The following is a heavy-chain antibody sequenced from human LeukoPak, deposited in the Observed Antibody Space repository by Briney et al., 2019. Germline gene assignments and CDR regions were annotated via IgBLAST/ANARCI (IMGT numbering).Heavy chain of an antibody. Sequence: SVKVSCKASGYTFTSYDINWVRQAPGQGLEWMGGIIPIFGTANYAQKFQGRVTITADESTSTAYMELSSLRSEDTAVYYCARDLVGYCSGGSCSGVTYNWFDPWGQGTLVTVSS. CDR3: ARDLVGYCSGGSCSGVTYNWFDP. CDR2: IIPIFGTA. CDR1: GYTFTSYD. J-gene: IGHJ5*02. D-gene: IGHD2-15*01. V-gene: IGHV1-69*13.